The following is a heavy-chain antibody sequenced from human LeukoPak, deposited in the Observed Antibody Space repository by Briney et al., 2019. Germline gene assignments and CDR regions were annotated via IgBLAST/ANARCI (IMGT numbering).Heavy chain of an antibody. CDR3: ASFDYYDSSGYFHY. V-gene: IGHV1-2*06. J-gene: IGHJ4*02. Sequence: PEASVKVSCKASGYTFTGYYMHWVRQAPGQGLEWMGRINPNSGGTNYAQKFQGRVTMTRDTSISTAYMELSRLRSDDTAVYYCASFDYYDSSGYFHYWGRGTLVTVSS. D-gene: IGHD3-22*01. CDR1: GYTFTGYY. CDR2: INPNSGGT.